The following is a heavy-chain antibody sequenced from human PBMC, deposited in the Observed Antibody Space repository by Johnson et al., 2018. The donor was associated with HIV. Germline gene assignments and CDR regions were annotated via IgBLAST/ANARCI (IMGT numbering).Heavy chain of an antibody. CDR1: GFSFSSYW. CDR3: ARLRSGNRAFDI. D-gene: IGHD2-15*01. CDR2: IKQDGNEK. V-gene: IGHV3-7*05. Sequence: VQLVESGGGLVQPGGSLRLSCAASGFSFSSYWMSWVRQAPGKGLQWVAKIKQDGNEKYYVDSVKGRFSISRDNAKNSPHLQMNSLRAEDTAVYYCARLRSGNRAFDIWGQGTMVTVSS. J-gene: IGHJ3*02.